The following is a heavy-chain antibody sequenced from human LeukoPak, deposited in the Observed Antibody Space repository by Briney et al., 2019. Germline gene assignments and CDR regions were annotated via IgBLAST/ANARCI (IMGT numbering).Heavy chain of an antibody. CDR2: INNDGSST. V-gene: IGHV3-74*01. Sequence: GGSLRLSCAASGFTFSSYWIHWVRQAPGKGLVWVSRINNDGSSTNYADSVKGRFTISRDDAKSSLYLQMNSLRAEDTAVYYCARRNAMDVWGQGTTVIVFS. CDR3: ARRNAMDV. CDR1: GFTFSSYW. J-gene: IGHJ6*02.